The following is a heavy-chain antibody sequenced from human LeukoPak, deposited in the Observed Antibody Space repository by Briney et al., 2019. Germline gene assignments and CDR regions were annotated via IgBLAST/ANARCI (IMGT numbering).Heavy chain of an antibody. Sequence: ASVKVSCKASGYTFTGYYMHWVRQAPGQGLEWMGWINPNSGGTNYAQRFQGWVTMTRDTSISTAYMELSRLGSDDTAVYYCARGVPAADHFDYWGQGTLVTVSS. D-gene: IGHD2-2*01. CDR2: INPNSGGT. CDR1: GYTFTGYY. J-gene: IGHJ4*02. CDR3: ARGVPAADHFDY. V-gene: IGHV1-2*04.